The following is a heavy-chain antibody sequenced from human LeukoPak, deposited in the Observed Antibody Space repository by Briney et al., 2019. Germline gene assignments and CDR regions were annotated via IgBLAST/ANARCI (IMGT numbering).Heavy chain of an antibody. CDR3: ARGVVVVPADIPGAFDI. J-gene: IGHJ3*02. CDR1: GGSISSGDYY. Sequence: SETLSLTCTVSGGSISSGDYYWSWIRQPPGKGLEWIGYIYYSGSTYYNPSLKSRVTISVDTSKNQFSLKLSSVTAADTAVYYCARGVVVVPADIPGAFDIWGQGTMVTVSS. V-gene: IGHV4-30-4*01. D-gene: IGHD2-2*01. CDR2: IYYSGST.